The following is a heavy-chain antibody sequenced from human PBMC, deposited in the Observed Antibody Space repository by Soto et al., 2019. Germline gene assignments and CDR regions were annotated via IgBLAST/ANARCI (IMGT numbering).Heavy chain of an antibody. CDR2: ISAYNGNT. D-gene: IGHD3-16*01. CDR3: ARDAGVSGEASY. V-gene: IGHV1-18*01. Sequence: QVQLVQSGAEVKKPGASVKVSCKASGYTFTSYGIGWVRQARGQGLEWMGWISAYNGNTNYAQKLQGRVTMTTDTATSTSCMELRSLRSGDTAVYYCARDAGVSGEASYWGQGTLVSVSS. J-gene: IGHJ4*02. CDR1: GYTFTSYG.